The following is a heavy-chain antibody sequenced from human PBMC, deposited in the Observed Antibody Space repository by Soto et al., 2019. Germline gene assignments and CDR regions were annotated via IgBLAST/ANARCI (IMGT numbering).Heavy chain of an antibody. CDR1: GFSLSTSGVG. D-gene: IGHD3-22*01. CDR2: IYWDDDK. Sequence: QITLKESGPTLVKPTQTLTLTCTFSGFSLSTSGVGVGWIRQPPGKALEWLALIYWDDDKRYSPSLKSRLTITKDTSKNQVVLTMTNMDPVDTATYYCAHRRIDYYDSSGYSKYYFDYWGQGTLVTVSS. V-gene: IGHV2-5*02. CDR3: AHRRIDYYDSSGYSKYYFDY. J-gene: IGHJ4*02.